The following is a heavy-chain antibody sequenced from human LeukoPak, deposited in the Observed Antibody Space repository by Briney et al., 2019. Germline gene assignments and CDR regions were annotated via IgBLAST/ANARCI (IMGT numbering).Heavy chain of an antibody. V-gene: IGHV3-11*01. J-gene: IGHJ6*03. CDR1: GFTFSDYY. CDR3: ARAYYYDSSGYYLYYYYMDV. Sequence: GGSLRLSCAASGFTFSDYYMSWIRQAPGKGLEWVSYISSSGSTIYYADSVKGRFTISRDNAKNSLYLQMNSLRAEDTAVYYCARAYYYDSSGYYLYYYYMDVWGKGTTVTISS. CDR2: ISSSGSTI. D-gene: IGHD3-22*01.